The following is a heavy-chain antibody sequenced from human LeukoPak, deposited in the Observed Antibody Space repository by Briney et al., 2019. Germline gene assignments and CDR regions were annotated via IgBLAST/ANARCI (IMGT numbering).Heavy chain of an antibody. D-gene: IGHD3-16*01. CDR3: ARSQGDYYYYYYMDV. J-gene: IGHJ6*03. V-gene: IGHV4-39*07. CDR1: GGSISSSSYY. CDR2: IYYSGST. Sequence: SETLSLTCTVSGGSISSSSYYWGWIRQPPGTGLEWIGSIYYSGSTNYNPSLKSRVTMSVDTSKNQFSLKLSSVTAADTAVYYCARSQGDYYYYYYMDVWGKGTTVTVSS.